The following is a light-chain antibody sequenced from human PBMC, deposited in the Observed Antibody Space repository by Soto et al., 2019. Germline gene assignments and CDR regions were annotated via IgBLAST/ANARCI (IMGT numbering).Light chain of an antibody. CDR1: SSDVGGYDY. V-gene: IGLV2-14*03. J-gene: IGLJ2*01. Sequence: QSALTQPASVSASPGQSITISCSGTSSDVGGYDYVTWYQHHPGKAPELMIYDVSNRPSGVPNRFSGSKSGNTASLTISELQAEDEADYYCSSYTTSSTVIFGGGTKVTVL. CDR3: SSYTTSSTVI. CDR2: DVS.